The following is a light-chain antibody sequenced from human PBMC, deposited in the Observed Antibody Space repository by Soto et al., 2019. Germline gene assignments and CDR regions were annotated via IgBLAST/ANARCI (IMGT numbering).Light chain of an antibody. CDR1: SSDVGGYNY. CDR2: DVS. CDR3: SSFTSTSTPYV. Sequence: QSVLTQTASVSGSPGQSITISCTGTSSDVGGYNYVSWYQQHPGKAPKLMIYDVSNRPSGVSNRFSGSKSGNTASLTISGLHAEDEADYYCSSFTSTSTPYVFGTGTKLTVL. J-gene: IGLJ1*01. V-gene: IGLV2-14*01.